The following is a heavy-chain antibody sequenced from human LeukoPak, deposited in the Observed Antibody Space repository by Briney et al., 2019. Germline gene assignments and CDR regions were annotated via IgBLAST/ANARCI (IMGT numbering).Heavy chain of an antibody. Sequence: LETLSLTCTVSVCSISSYYWSWIRQPPGKGLEWMGYIYYSGSTNYNPPLNSRVTISLDTTKNQLSIKLRSATAANTAVYYCARGHSTSWPPSFGYWGEGTLVTVSS. J-gene: IGHJ4*02. D-gene: IGHD6-13*01. CDR3: ARGHSTSWPPSFGY. CDR2: IYYSGST. V-gene: IGHV4-59*01. CDR1: VCSISSYY.